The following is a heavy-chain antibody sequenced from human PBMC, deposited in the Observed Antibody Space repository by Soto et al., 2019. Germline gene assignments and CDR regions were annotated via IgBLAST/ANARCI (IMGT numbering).Heavy chain of an antibody. D-gene: IGHD1-7*01. J-gene: IGHJ4*02. CDR3: ARGARGDHKLELRWAGGGLGY. CDR2: IIPILGIA. Sequence: SVKVACKASGGTFSSYTISWVRQAPGQGLEWMGRIIPILGIANYAQKFQGRVTITADKSTSTAYMELSSLRSEDTAVYYCARGARGDHKLELRWAGGGLGYWGQ. V-gene: IGHV1-69*02. CDR1: GGTFSSYT.